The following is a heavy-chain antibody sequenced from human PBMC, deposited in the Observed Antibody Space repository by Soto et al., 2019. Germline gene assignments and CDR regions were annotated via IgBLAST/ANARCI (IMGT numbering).Heavy chain of an antibody. CDR2: INHSGST. D-gene: IGHD5-12*01. J-gene: IGHJ5*02. Sequence: SETLSLTCAVYGGSFSGYYWSWIRQPPGKGLEWIGEINHSGSTNYNPSLKSRVTISVDRSKNQFSLKLSSVTAADTAVYYCARGGGYNWFDPWGQGTLVTVSS. CDR3: ARGGGYNWFDP. V-gene: IGHV4-34*01. CDR1: GGSFSGYY.